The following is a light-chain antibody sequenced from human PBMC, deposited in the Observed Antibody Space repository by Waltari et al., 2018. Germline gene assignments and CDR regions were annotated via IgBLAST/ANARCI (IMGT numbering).Light chain of an antibody. V-gene: IGKV3-15*01. Sequence: EIVMTQSPATLSVSPGERAIISCRARQSVTTNLAWYQQKPGQPPRLLIYGASTRDTDIPARFSGSGSGTEFTLTITSLQSEDFAVYYCHQYNDGPPFNFGQGTKLEIK. CDR3: HQYNDGPPFN. J-gene: IGKJ2*01. CDR2: GAS. CDR1: QSVTTN.